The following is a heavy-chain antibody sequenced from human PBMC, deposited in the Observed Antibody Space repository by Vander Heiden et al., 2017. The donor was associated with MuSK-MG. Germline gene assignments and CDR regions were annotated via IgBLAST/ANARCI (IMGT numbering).Heavy chain of an antibody. CDR1: GFAFSSYG. CDR3: AKGGGGAHNWFDP. V-gene: IGHV3-30*18. D-gene: IGHD1-26*01. Sequence: QVQLVESGGGVVQPGRSLRLSCAASGFAFSSYGMHWVRQAPGKGLEWVAVISYDGSNKYYGDSVKGRFTISRDNSKNTLYLQMNSLRAEDTAVYYCAKGGGGAHNWFDPWGQGTLVTVS. CDR2: ISYDGSNK. J-gene: IGHJ5*02.